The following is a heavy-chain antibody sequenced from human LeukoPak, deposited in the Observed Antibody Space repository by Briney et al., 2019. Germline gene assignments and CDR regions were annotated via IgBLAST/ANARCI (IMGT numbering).Heavy chain of an antibody. J-gene: IGHJ4*02. CDR1: LDSTTSNF. CDR3: AREILGGFNPGAY. D-gene: IGHD1-14*01. CDR2: IHRSGSP. V-gene: IGHV4-4*02. Sequence: SSETLSLTCTVSLDSTTSNFWSWVRQPPGKGLEWIGEIHRSGSPNYNPSLQSRVTISIDRSRNQIVPELSSVTAADTAVYYCAREILGGFNPGAYWGQGTLVTVSS.